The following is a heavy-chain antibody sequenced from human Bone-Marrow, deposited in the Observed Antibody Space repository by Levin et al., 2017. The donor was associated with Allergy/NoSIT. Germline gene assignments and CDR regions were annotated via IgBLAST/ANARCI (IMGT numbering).Heavy chain of an antibody. CDR2: INPNSGGT. CDR1: GYTFTGYY. CDR3: ARVGGSYYRVHAFDI. V-gene: IGHV1-2*02. J-gene: IGHJ3*02. Sequence: ASVKVSCKASGYTFTGYYMHWVRQAPGQGLEWMGWINPNSGGTNYAQKFQGRVTMTRDTSISTAYMELSRLRSDDTAVYYCARVGGSYYRVHAFDIWGQGTMVTVSS. D-gene: IGHD1-26*01.